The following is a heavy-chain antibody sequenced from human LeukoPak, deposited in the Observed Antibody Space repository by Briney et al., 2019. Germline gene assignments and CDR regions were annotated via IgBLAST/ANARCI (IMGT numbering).Heavy chain of an antibody. CDR1: GGSISSSSFY. V-gene: IGHV4-39*07. Sequence: SETLSLTCTVSGGSISSSSFYWGWIRQPPGKGLEWIGSIYYTENKYYDPSLKSRLTISVDTSKNQFSLKLSSVTAADTAMYYCAREGQAVAFDYWGQGTLVTVSS. D-gene: IGHD6-13*01. CDR3: AREGQAVAFDY. CDR2: IYYTENK. J-gene: IGHJ4*02.